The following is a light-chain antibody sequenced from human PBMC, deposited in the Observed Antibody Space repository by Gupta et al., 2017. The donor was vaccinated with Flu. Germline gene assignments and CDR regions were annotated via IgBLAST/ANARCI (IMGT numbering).Light chain of an antibody. J-gene: IGKJ1*01. CDR3: QQYHSTPRT. V-gene: IGKV4-1*01. Sequence: DIVMVQSPDSLAVSMGERATINCKSSQSGSHSSNNKDFLAWYQQKAGQPPKLLISWASTRESGVPDRFSGSASGTDFTLNISSLQAEDVAVYYCQQYHSTPRTFGQGTKVEIK. CDR1: QSGSHSSNNKDF. CDR2: WAS.